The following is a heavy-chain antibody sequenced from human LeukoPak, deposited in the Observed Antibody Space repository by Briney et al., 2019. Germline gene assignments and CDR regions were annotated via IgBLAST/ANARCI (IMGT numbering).Heavy chain of an antibody. V-gene: IGHV4-31*03. Sequence: SETLSLTCNVSRGSISSGGHYWSWIRQRPGKGLEWMGYTYSTGSTYYNPSLQSRLIISADTSMTQFSLRLRSVTAADTAVHYCARVSFTYGPLDSWGPGILVTVSS. CDR3: ARVSFTYGPLDS. CDR1: RGSISSGGHY. J-gene: IGHJ4*02. CDR2: TYSTGST. D-gene: IGHD4-17*01.